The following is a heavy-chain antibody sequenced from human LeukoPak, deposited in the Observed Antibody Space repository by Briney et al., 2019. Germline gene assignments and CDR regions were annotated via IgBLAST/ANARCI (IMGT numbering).Heavy chain of an antibody. CDR2: ITGDGTTT. Sequence: AGSLRLSCEASGLTFSSYGMSWVRQAPGKGLQWVSAITGDGTTTYYADSVQRRFTISSDNSKNMLYLQMSSLRAEDTAVYYCAKMQRYFDYWGQGTLVPVSS. J-gene: IGHJ4*02. CDR3: AKMQRYFDY. CDR1: GLTFSSYG. V-gene: IGHV3-23*01.